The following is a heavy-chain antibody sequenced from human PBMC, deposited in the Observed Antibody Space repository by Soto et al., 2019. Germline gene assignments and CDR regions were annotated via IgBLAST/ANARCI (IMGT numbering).Heavy chain of an antibody. Sequence: SVKVSCKASGGTFSSYAISWVRQAPGQGLEWMGGIIPIFGTANYAQKFQGRVAITADKSTSTAYMELSSLRSEDTAVYYCAGVGSSGYNFQHWGQGTLVTVSS. CDR2: IIPIFGTA. V-gene: IGHV1-69*06. J-gene: IGHJ1*01. CDR3: AGVGSSGYNFQH. CDR1: GGTFSSYA. D-gene: IGHD6-19*01.